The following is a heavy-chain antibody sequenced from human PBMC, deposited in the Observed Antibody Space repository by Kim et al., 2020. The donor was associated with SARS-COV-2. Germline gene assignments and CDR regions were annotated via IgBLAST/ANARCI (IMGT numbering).Heavy chain of an antibody. Sequence: VKGRFTITRDNSKNTLYLQMNSLRAEDTAVYYCARGPSIAAAALWDWFDPWGQGTLVTVSS. J-gene: IGHJ5*02. V-gene: IGHV3-66*01. CDR3: ARGPSIAAAALWDWFDP. D-gene: IGHD6-13*01.